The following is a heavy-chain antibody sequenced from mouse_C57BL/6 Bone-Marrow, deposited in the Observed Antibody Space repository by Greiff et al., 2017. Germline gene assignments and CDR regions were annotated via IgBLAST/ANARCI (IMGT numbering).Heavy chain of an antibody. Sequence: QVQLQQPGAELVKPGASVKLSCKASGYTFTSYWMHWVKQRPGQGLEWIGMIHPNSGSTNYNEKFKSKATLTVDKSSSTAYMQRSSLTSEDSAVYYCASYGYWYFDFWGTGTTVTVSS. CDR2: IHPNSGST. CDR1: GYTFTSYW. CDR3: ASYGYWYFDF. J-gene: IGHJ1*03. D-gene: IGHD1-1*02. V-gene: IGHV1-64*01.